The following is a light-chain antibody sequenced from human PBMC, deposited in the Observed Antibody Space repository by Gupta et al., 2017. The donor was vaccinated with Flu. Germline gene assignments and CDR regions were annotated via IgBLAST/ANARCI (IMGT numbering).Light chain of an antibody. CDR3: QQKRSSLT. CDR1: QSVSSSY. CDR2: GAS. J-gene: IGKJ1*01. Sequence: DIVLTQSPGNLSLSPGERATLSCRASQSVSSSYLAWYQQKPGQAPRLLIYGASSRATGIPDRFSGSGSGTDFTLTISRLEAEDVAFYYWQQKRSSLTFGQGTKVEIK. V-gene: IGKV3-20*01.